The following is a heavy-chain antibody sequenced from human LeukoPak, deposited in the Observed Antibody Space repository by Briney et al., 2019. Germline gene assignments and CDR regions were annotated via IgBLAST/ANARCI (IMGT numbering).Heavy chain of an antibody. V-gene: IGHV3-74*01. J-gene: IGHJ3*02. CDR3: GRGGDGIDN. CDR2: INTDETNA. CDR1: GFTFRSYL. Sequence: GGSLRLSCAASGFTFRSYLMHWVRQAPGKGPVWVSRINTDETNAYADSVRGRFTISRDNAKNTMYLQMNSLRAEDTAVYFCGRGGDGIDNWGQGTTVIVSS.